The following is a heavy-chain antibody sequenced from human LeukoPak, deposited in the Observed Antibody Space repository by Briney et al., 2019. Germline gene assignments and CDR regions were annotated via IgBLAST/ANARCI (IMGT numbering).Heavy chain of an antibody. V-gene: IGHV1-69*05. CDR3: ARVNAKLDDAFDI. D-gene: IGHD4-23*01. CDR1: GGTFSSYA. Sequence: SVTVSCKASGGTFSSYAISWVRQAPGQGLEWMGGIIPIFGTANYAQKFQGRVTITTDESTSTAYMELSSLRSEDTAVYYCARVNAKLDDAFDIWGQGTMVTVSS. J-gene: IGHJ3*02. CDR2: IIPIFGTA.